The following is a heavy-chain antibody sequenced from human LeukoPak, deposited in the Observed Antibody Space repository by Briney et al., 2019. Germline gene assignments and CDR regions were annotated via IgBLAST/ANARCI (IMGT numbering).Heavy chain of an antibody. Sequence: GGSLRFSCAASGFTFSNYAMSWVRQAPGKGLEWVSGISGGGGTTYYADSVKGRFTISRDNSKNTLYLQMHSLRAEDTAVYYCAKDRVYYFDSSGYSCDYWGQGSLVTVSS. D-gene: IGHD3-22*01. CDR2: ISGGGGTT. CDR1: GFTFSNYA. V-gene: IGHV3-23*01. CDR3: AKDRVYYFDSSGYSCDY. J-gene: IGHJ4*02.